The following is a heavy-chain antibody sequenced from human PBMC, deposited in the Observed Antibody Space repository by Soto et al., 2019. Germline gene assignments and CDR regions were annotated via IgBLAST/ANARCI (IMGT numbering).Heavy chain of an antibody. J-gene: IGHJ5*02. CDR1: GYTFTSYG. V-gene: IGHV1-18*04. D-gene: IGHD2-15*01. Sequence: ASVKVSCKASGYTFTSYGISWVRQAPGQGLEWMGWISPYIGNTNYAQKFQGRVTITTDTSTSTAYMELSSLRSDDTAVYYCAGVHGELVVVATTLAWFNPWGQGTRVTV. CDR3: AGVHGELVVVATTLAWFNP. CDR2: ISPYIGNT.